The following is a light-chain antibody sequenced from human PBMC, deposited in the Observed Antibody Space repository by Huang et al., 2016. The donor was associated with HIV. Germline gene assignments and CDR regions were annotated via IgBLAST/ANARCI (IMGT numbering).Light chain of an antibody. CDR3: QQRSSGVS. Sequence: VLTQSPATLSWYPGERVTLSCRASQRVGSYIAWYQQRPGQSPRLLIYDVSNRATGTPFSFSGSWSGPDFTFPISSLESEDLAVYCCQQRSSGVSFGGGTKVQVK. J-gene: IGKJ4*01. CDR2: DVS. CDR1: QRVGSY. V-gene: IGKV3-11*01.